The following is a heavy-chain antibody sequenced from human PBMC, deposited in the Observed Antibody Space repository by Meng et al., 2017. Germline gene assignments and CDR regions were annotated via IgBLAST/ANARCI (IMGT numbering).Heavy chain of an antibody. V-gene: IGHV1-69*06. CDR2: IIPIFGTA. CDR3: ASLTGWFDP. Sequence: GRLGQSGAGLKKPGSSVKVSCKAAGGTFSSYAISWVRQAPGQGLEWMGGIIPIFGTANYAQKFQGRVTITADKSTSTAYMELSSLRSEDTAVYYCASLTGWFDPWGRGTLVTVSS. J-gene: IGHJ5*02. D-gene: IGHD3-10*01. CDR1: GGTFSSYA.